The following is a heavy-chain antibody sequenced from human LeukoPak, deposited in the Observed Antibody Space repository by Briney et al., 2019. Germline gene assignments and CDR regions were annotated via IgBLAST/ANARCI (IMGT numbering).Heavy chain of an antibody. D-gene: IGHD4-23*01. J-gene: IGHJ4*02. CDR3: ARVSRGNSVGGDY. CDR2: IYYSGST. CDR1: GYSINNGYY. V-gene: IGHV4-38-2*02. Sequence: SETLSLTCTVSGYSINNGYYWGWIRQPPGKGLEWIGSIYYSGSTYYNPSLKSRVTISVDTSKNQFSLKLSSVTAADTAMYYCARVSRGNSVGGDYWGQGTLVTVSS.